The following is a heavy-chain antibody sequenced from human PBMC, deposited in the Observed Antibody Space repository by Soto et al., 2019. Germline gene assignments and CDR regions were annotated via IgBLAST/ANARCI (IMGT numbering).Heavy chain of an antibody. J-gene: IGHJ4*02. V-gene: IGHV3-30*18. CDR3: AKVCSPPDSGSYYGPFDY. CDR2: ISYDGSNK. CDR1: GFTFSSYG. Sequence: GGSLRLSCAASGFTFSSYGMHWVRQAPGKGLEWVAVISYDGSNKYYADSVKGRFTISRDNSENTLYLQMNSLRAEDTAVYYCAKVCSPPDSGSYYGPFDYWGQGTLVTVSS. D-gene: IGHD1-26*01.